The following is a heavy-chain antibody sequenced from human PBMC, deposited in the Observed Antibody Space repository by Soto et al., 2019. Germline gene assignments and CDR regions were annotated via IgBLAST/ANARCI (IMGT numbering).Heavy chain of an antibody. V-gene: IGHV3-13*05. Sequence: LRLSFAASGXTFSSYDMHWVRQATGKGLEWVSAIGTAGDPYYPGSVKGRFTISRENAKNSLYLQMNSLRAGDTAVYYCAREGASFPSLDVWGQGTTVTVSS. CDR1: GXTFSSYD. CDR3: AREGASFPSLDV. D-gene: IGHD5-12*01. J-gene: IGHJ6*02. CDR2: IGTAGDP.